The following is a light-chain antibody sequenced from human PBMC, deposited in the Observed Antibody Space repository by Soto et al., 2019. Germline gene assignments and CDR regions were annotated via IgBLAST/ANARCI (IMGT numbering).Light chain of an antibody. CDR2: KAS. Sequence: IEMTQSPSTMSASVGDRVRITFLASQNIDAWLAWYQQKPGKAPKVLIYKASSLESGVPSRFSGSGSGTEFTLTISSLQPDDSATYYCQRYNTYPLTFGGGTKVDIK. V-gene: IGKV1-5*03. J-gene: IGKJ4*01. CDR1: QNIDAW. CDR3: QRYNTYPLT.